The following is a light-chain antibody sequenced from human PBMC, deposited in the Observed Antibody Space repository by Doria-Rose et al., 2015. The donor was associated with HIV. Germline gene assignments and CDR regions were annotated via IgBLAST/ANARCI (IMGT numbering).Light chain of an antibody. CDR3: QQFDSFPRT. J-gene: IGKJ1*01. CDR2: GAS. V-gene: IGKV1-9*01. Sequence: TQSPSFLSASVGVRVTITCRASQGISRYLAWYQQKPGKAPTLLIFGASTLQSGVPSRFSGSRSGTEFTLTISSLQPEDFATYYCQQFDSFPRTFGRGTKVELK. CDR1: QGISRY.